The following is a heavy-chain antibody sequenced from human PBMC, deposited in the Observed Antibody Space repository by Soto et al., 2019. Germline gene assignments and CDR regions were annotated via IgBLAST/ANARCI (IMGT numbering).Heavy chain of an antibody. CDR3: AKDYYRGYSYAHDY. V-gene: IGHV3-30*18. CDR2: ISYDESKK. Sequence: QVQLVESGGGVVQPGRSLRLSCAASGFTFSPYGIHWVRQAPGKGLEWVSLISYDESKKFYAESVKGRFTISRDNSKNTVYLQMNSLRGEDTAVYYCAKDYYRGYSYAHDYWGQGTRVTVSS. CDR1: GFTFSPYG. J-gene: IGHJ4*02. D-gene: IGHD5-18*01.